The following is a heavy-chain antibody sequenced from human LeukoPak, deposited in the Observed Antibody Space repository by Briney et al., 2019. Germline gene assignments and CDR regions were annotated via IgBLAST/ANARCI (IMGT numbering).Heavy chain of an antibody. CDR3: AKPHSSSDAFDI. V-gene: IGHV3-30*02. CDR1: GFTFSSYG. J-gene: IGHJ3*02. CDR2: IQFDGSHK. Sequence: GGSLRLSCAASGFTFSSYGMHWVRQAPGKGLEWVAFIQFDGSHKYFADSVKGRFTISRDNSENTLYLQMNSLRAEDTAVYYCAKPHSSSDAFDIWGQGTMVTVSS.